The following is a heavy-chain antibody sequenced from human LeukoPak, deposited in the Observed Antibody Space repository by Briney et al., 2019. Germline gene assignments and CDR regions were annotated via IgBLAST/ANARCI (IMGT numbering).Heavy chain of an antibody. CDR1: GGSISSGSYY. J-gene: IGHJ4*02. CDR3: ARDLGSSRDY. D-gene: IGHD6-6*01. V-gene: IGHV4-61*02. Sequence: PSQTLSLTCTVSGGSISSGSYYWSWIRQPAGKGLEWIGRIYTSGSTNYNPSLKSRVTISVDTSKNQFSLKLSSVTAADTAVYYCARDLGSSRDYWGQGTLVTVSS. CDR2: IYTSGST.